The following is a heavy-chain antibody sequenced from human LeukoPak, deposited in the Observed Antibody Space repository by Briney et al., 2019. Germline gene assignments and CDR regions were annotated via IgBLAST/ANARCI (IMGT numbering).Heavy chain of an antibody. CDR1: GYTFTGYY. CDR3: ARDKGEMATIIGY. CDR2: INPNSGGT. J-gene: IGHJ4*02. Sequence: ASVKVSCKASGYTFTGYYMHWVRQAPGQGLEWVGWINPNSGGTNYAQKFQGRVTMTRDTSISTAYMELSRLRSDDTAVYYCARDKGEMATIIGYWGQGTLVTVSS. D-gene: IGHD5-24*01. V-gene: IGHV1-2*02.